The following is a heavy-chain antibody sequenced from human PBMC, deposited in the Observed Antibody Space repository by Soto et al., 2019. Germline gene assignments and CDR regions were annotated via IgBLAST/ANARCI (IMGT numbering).Heavy chain of an antibody. J-gene: IGHJ4*02. CDR3: VKGEYYYDNSGYYPFDY. Sequence: GGSLTLSCSASGFTFSIEAMQWVRQARGKRLEYVSSISTNGGSTDYADSVKGRFTISRDNSKNTVYLQMSSLRVEDTAVYYCVKGEYYYDNSGYYPFDYWGQGTLVTVSS. CDR2: ISTNGGST. V-gene: IGHV3-64D*06. CDR1: GFTFSIEA. D-gene: IGHD3-22*01.